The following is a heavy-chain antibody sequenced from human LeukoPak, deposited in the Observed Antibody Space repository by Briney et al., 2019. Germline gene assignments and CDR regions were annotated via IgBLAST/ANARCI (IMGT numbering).Heavy chain of an antibody. CDR3: AKELYGDYVHDAFDI. J-gene: IGHJ3*02. Sequence: GGSLRLSCAASGFTFSSYGMHWVRQAPGKGLEWVAVISYDGSNKYYADSVKGRFTISGDNSKNTLYLQMNSLRAEDTAVYYCAKELYGDYVHDAFDIWGQGTMVTVSS. CDR2: ISYDGSNK. CDR1: GFTFSSYG. V-gene: IGHV3-30*18. D-gene: IGHD4-17*01.